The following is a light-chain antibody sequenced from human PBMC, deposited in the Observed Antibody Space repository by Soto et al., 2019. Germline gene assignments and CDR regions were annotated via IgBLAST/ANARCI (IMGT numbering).Light chain of an antibody. CDR1: SSDVGGYNY. V-gene: IGLV2-8*01. CDR3: CCYSGSSSTHV. Sequence: QSALTQPPSVSGSPGQSVTISCTGTSSDVGGYNYVSWYQQHPGKAPKLMIYDVSKRPSGVPDRFSGSKSGNTASLTVSGLQADDEEDDYYCCYSGSSSTHVFGGGTKLTVL. CDR2: DVS. J-gene: IGLJ2*01.